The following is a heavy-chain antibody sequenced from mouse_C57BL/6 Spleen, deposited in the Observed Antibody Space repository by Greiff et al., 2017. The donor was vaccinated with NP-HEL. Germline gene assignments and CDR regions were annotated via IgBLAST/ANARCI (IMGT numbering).Heavy chain of an antibody. CDR3: ARLELGPWFAY. D-gene: IGHD4-1*01. Sequence: QVQLKQSGPELVKPGASVKLSCKASGYTFTSYDINWVKQRPGQGLEWIGWIYPRDGSTKYNEKFKGKATLTVDTSSSTAYMELHSLTSEDSAVYFCARLELGPWFAYWGQGTLVTVSA. CDR2: IYPRDGST. J-gene: IGHJ3*01. V-gene: IGHV1-85*01. CDR1: GYTFTSYD.